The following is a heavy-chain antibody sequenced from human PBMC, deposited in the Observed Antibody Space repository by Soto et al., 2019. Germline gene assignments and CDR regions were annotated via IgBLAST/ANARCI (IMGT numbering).Heavy chain of an antibody. CDR2: IYPGDSDT. Sequence: GESLKISCKGSGYSFTSYWIGWVRQMPGKGLEWMGIIYPGDSDTRYSPSFQGQVTISADKSISTAYLQWSSLKASDTAMYYCARSPRGGAMVPYFDYWGQGTLVTVSS. J-gene: IGHJ4*02. D-gene: IGHD5-18*01. CDR3: ARSPRGGAMVPYFDY. CDR1: GYSFTSYW. V-gene: IGHV5-51*01.